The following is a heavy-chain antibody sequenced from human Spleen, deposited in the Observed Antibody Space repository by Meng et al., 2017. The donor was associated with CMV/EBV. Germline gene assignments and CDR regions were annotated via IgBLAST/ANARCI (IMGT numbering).Heavy chain of an antibody. CDR1: SFSGYY. J-gene: IGHJ2*01. CDR3: ARSFRYCSSTSCSYWYFNL. Sequence: SFSGYYGSWIRQPPGKGLEWIGEINHSGSTNYNPSLKSRVTISVDTSKNQFSLKLSSVTAADTAVYYCARSFRYCSSTSCSYWYFNLWGRGTLVTVSS. V-gene: IGHV4-34*01. D-gene: IGHD2-2*01. CDR2: INHSGST.